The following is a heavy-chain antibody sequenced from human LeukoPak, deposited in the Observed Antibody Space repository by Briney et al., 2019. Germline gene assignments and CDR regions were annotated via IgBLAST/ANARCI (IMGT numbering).Heavy chain of an antibody. Sequence: SETLSLTCAVYGGSFSGYYWSWIRQPPGKGLEWTGEINHSGSTNYNPSLKSRVTISVDTSKNQFSLKLSSVTAADTAVYYCARGETVTRNYYYYGMDVWGQGTTVTVSS. J-gene: IGHJ6*02. V-gene: IGHV4-34*01. CDR3: ARGETVTRNYYYYGMDV. CDR1: GGSFSGYY. D-gene: IGHD4-4*01. CDR2: INHSGST.